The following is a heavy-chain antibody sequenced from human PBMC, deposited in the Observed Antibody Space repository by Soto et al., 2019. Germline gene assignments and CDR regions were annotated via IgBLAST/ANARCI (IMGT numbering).Heavy chain of an antibody. Sequence: GESLKISCKGSGYSFTSYWIGWVRQMPGKGLEWMGIIYPGDSDTRYSPSFQGQVTISADKSISTAYLQWSSLKASDTAMYYCARSYYYDSSGYSSRNYYYGMDVWGQGTTVTVSS. V-gene: IGHV5-51*01. CDR3: ARSYYYDSSGYSSRNYYYGMDV. CDR2: IYPGDSDT. J-gene: IGHJ6*02. D-gene: IGHD3-22*01. CDR1: GYSFTSYW.